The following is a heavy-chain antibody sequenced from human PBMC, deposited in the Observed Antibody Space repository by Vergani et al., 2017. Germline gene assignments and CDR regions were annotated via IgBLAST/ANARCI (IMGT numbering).Heavy chain of an antibody. CDR3: AKAPRVREFCSGNSCYENYYFDY. D-gene: IGHD2-15*01. CDR1: GFTFSNYG. CDR2: IRFDETHE. Sequence: QVHLVESGGGVVQPGGSLRLSCAASGFTFSNYGMHWVRQAPGKGLEWVAFIRFDETHEYYADSVKGRFTISRDNSMNTLYLQMNSLRAEDTAVFYCAKAPRVREFCSGNSCYENYYFDYWGQGTLVTVSS. V-gene: IGHV3-30*02. J-gene: IGHJ4*01.